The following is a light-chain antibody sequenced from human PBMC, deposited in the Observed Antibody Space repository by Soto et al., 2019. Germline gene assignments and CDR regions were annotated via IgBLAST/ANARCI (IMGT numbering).Light chain of an antibody. CDR1: QRVDSN. CDR2: GAS. CDR3: QQYGNSLGT. V-gene: IGKV3-20*01. J-gene: IGKJ1*01. Sequence: QSPATVSGSKGARATLXCRASQRVDSNLVWYQQKPGQAPRLLIYGASSRATGIPDRFSGSGSGTDFTLTISGLEPEDFAVYYCQQYGNSLGTFGQGSIVDIK.